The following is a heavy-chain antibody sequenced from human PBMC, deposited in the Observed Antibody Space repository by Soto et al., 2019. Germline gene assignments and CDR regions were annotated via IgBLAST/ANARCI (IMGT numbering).Heavy chain of an antibody. D-gene: IGHD3-22*01. CDR3: ASFYYYDISGYSLTGREHYSYYGMDV. Sequence: GRALPLPCAASGVTFRRYWMHLYRLALENRLVSVSRINSDGSSTSYADSVKGRFTISRDNAKNTLYPQMNSLRAEDTAVYYCASFYYYDISGYSLTGREHYSYYGMDVRAQEATLT. V-gene: IGHV3-74*01. J-gene: IGHJ6*02. CDR2: INSDGSST. CDR1: GVTFRRYW.